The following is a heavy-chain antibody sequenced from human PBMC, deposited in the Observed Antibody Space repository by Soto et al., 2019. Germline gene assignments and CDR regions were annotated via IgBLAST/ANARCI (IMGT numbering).Heavy chain of an antibody. CDR3: ATSKYSSSSLGGSDY. D-gene: IGHD6-6*01. Sequence: SETLSLTCTVSGGSISSYYWSWIRQPPGKGLEWIGYIYYSGSTNYNPSLKSRVTISVDTSKNQFSLKLSSVTAADTAVYYCATSKYSSSSLGGSDYWGQGTLVTVSS. CDR1: GGSISSYY. J-gene: IGHJ4*02. V-gene: IGHV4-59*01. CDR2: IYYSGST.